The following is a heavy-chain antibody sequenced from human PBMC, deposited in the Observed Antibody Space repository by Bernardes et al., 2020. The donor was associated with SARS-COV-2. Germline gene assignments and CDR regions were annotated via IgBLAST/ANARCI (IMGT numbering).Heavy chain of an antibody. CDR2: INHSGST. D-gene: IGHD4-4*01. CDR1: GGSFSGYY. CDR3: ARGKPVTTFYYYYGMDV. V-gene: IGHV4-34*01. Sequence: SETLSLTCAVYGGSFSGYYWSWIRQPPGKGLEWIGEINHSGSTNYNPSLKSRVTISVDTSKNQFSLKLSSVTAADTAVYYCARGKPVTTFYYYYGMDVWGQGTTVTVSS. J-gene: IGHJ6*02.